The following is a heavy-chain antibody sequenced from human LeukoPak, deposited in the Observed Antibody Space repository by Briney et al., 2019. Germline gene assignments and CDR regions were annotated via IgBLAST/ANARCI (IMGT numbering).Heavy chain of an antibody. CDR2: TPHDGNA. J-gene: IGHJ4*02. V-gene: IGHV4-4*02. CDR1: GGSISTNTW. Sequence: SETLSLTCAVSGGSISTNTWWSWVRQPPGKGLEWIGQTPHDGNADYTPSLKSRVTISVDKSKNQLSLKLNSVTAADSAVYYCAKHGGRYFDSWGQGTLVTVSS. CDR3: AKHGGRYFDS. D-gene: IGHD4-23*01.